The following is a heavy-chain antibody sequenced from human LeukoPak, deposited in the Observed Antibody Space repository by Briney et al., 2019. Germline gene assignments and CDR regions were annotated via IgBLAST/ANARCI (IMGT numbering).Heavy chain of an antibody. J-gene: IGHJ4*02. D-gene: IGHD2-2*02. Sequence: SETLSLICTVSGGSISSYYWSWIRQPPGKRLEWIGYIYYSGSTNYNPSLKSRVTISVDTSKNQFSLKLSSVTAADTAVYYCARHSPATAIPYYFDYWGQGTLVTVSS. CDR1: GGSISSYY. CDR3: ARHSPATAIPYYFDY. CDR2: IYYSGST. V-gene: IGHV4-59*08.